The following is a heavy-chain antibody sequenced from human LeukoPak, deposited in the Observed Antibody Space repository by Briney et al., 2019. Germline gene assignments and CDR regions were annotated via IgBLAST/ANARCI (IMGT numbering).Heavy chain of an antibody. CDR1: GFTFSSYS. Sequence: GGSLRLSCAASGFTFSSYSMNWVRQAPGKGLEWVSSISSSSSYIYYADSVKGRFTISRDNAKNSLYLQMNSLRAEDTAVYYCARWGRDGYNYDGLGFDYWGQGTLVTVSS. CDR2: ISSSSSYI. V-gene: IGHV3-21*01. CDR3: ARWGRDGYNYDGLGFDY. J-gene: IGHJ4*02. D-gene: IGHD5-24*01.